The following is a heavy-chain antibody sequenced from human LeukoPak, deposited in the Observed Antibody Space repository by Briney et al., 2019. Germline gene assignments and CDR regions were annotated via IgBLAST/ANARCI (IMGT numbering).Heavy chain of an antibody. CDR3: ARDADGPGSLIDY. CDR2: INNDGSGT. V-gene: IGHV3-74*01. CDR1: GFTFSTYW. Sequence: GGSLRLSCAASGFTFSTYWMQWVRHAPGKGLVWVSRINNDGSGTTYADSVKGRSTISRDNPKNTVFLQMNSLRAEDTAVYYCARDADGPGSLIDYWGQGALVTVSS. D-gene: IGHD2-8*01. J-gene: IGHJ4*02.